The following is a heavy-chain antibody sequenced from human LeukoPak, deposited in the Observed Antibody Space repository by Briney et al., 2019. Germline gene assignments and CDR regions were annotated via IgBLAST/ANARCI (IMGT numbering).Heavy chain of an antibody. CDR1: GGSIGNYH. D-gene: IGHD6-19*01. CDR3: ARRDSSSGWSFDH. V-gene: IGHV4-4*07. J-gene: IGHJ4*02. CDR2: IHTSGST. Sequence: PSETLSLTCTVSGGSIGNYHWSGIRQPAGKGLEWIGQIHTSGSTNYSPPLKSRVSMSLDTTEDQVSLTIRSVSAADTAFYYCARRDSSSGWSFDHWGQGTLVTVSS.